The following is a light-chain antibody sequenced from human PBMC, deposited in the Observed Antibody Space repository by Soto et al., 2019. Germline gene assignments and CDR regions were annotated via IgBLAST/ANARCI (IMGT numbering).Light chain of an antibody. CDR2: SAS. V-gene: IGKV1-27*01. CDR3: QHYNNAPYT. J-gene: IGKJ2*01. CDR1: QGISNY. Sequence: DIQMTQSPSSLSASVGDRVTITCRASQGISNYLAWYQQKPGKVPKLLIYSASTLQSGVPSRFSGSGSGTDVPLTISSLEPEDVATYYCQHYNNAPYTFGQGTKLEIK.